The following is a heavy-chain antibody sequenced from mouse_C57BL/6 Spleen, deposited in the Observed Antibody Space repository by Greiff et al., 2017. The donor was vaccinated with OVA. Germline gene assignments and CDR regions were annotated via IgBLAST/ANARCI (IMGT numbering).Heavy chain of an antibody. V-gene: IGHV1-81*01. CDR3: ARRREILREYAMDY. J-gene: IGHJ4*01. CDR2: IYPRSGNT. CDR1: GYTFTSYG. Sequence: QVQLQQSGAELARPGASVKLSCKASGYTFTSYGISWVKQRTGQGLEWIGEIYPRSGNTYYNEKFKGKATLTADKSSSTAYMELRSLTSEDSAVYFCARRREILREYAMDYWGQGTSVTVSS.